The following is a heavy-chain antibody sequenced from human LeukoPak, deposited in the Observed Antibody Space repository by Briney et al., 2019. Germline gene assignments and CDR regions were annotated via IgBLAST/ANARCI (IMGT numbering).Heavy chain of an antibody. CDR2: ISSSGSTI. J-gene: IGHJ4*02. CDR3: ARATGYYYDSSGDDY. D-gene: IGHD3-22*01. V-gene: IGHV3-48*03. Sequence: VGSLRLSCAASGFTFSSYEMNWVRQAPGKGLEWVSYISSSGSTIYYADSVKGRFTISRDNAKNSLYLQMNSLRAEDTAVYYCARATGYYYDSSGDDYWGQGTLVTVSS. CDR1: GFTFSSYE.